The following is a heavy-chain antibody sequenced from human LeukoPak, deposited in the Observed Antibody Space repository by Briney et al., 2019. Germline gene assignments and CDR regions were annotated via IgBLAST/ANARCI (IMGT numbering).Heavy chain of an antibody. CDR2: ISWNSGSI. Sequence: PGGFLRLSCAASGFTFDDYAMHWVRHAPGKGLEWVSGISWNSGSIGYADSVKGRFTISRGNAKNSLYLQMNSLRAEDTALYYCAKGETYDFWSGQRGNWFDPWGQGTLVTVSS. V-gene: IGHV3-9*01. D-gene: IGHD3-3*01. CDR1: GFTFDDYA. J-gene: IGHJ5*02. CDR3: AKGETYDFWSGQRGNWFDP.